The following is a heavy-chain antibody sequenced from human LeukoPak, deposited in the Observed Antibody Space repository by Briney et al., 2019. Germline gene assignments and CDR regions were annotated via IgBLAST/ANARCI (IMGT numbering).Heavy chain of an antibody. CDR2: LSGSGGAT. V-gene: IGHV3-23*01. D-gene: IGHD3-16*01. CDR1: GFTFSSYA. Sequence: PGGSLRLSCAASGFTFSSYAMSWVRQAPGKGLEWVSGLSGSGGATYYADSGKGRFTISRDTSKNTLYLQMNSLRAEDTALYYCAKEYVHFAYWGQGTLVAVSS. CDR3: AKEYVHFAY. J-gene: IGHJ4*02.